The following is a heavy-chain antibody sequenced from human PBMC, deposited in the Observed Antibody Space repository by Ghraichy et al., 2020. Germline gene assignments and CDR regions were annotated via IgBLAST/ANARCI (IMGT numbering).Heavy chain of an antibody. CDR1: GYTFTGYY. V-gene: IGHV1-2*06. J-gene: IGHJ4*02. CDR2: INPNSGGT. Sequence: ASVKVSCKASGYTFTGYYMHWVRQAPGQGLEWMGRINPNSGGTNYAQKFQGRVTMTRDTSISTAYMELSRLRSDDTAVYYCAREGGPGIAVAGTIRLFDYWGQGTLVTVSS. CDR3: AREGGPGIAVAGTIRLFDY. D-gene: IGHD6-19*01.